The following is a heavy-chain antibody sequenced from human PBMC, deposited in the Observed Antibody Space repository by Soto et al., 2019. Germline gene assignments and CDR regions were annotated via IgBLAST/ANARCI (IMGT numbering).Heavy chain of an antibody. V-gene: IGHV4-34*01. D-gene: IGHD3-10*01. Sequence: QVHLQQWGAGLLKPSETLSLTCAVYGGSFSDYYWSWIRQPQGKGLEWIGEINNGGSTNYNPSLKSRVSMSVGTSINQFSLKLTSVTAADTAVYYCARGRGDVYNQDWNFDLWGRGTLVTVSS. CDR1: GGSFSDYY. CDR3: ARGRGDVYNQDWNFDL. J-gene: IGHJ2*01. CDR2: INNGGST.